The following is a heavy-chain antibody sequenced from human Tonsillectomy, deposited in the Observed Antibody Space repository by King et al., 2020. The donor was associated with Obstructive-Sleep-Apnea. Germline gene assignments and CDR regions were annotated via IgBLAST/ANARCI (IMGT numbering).Heavy chain of an antibody. V-gene: IGHV4-39*01. CDR3: ARLRGEQWLAYFDS. D-gene: IGHD6-19*01. CDR2: IYYSGST. Sequence: PLQESGPGLVKPSETLSLTCTVSGGSISSSSYYWGWIRQPPGKGLEWIGSIYYSGSTYYNPSLKSRVTISVDTSKNLFSLKLSSVTAADPAVYYCARLRGEQWLAYFDSWGQGTLVTVSS. CDR1: GGSISSSSYY. J-gene: IGHJ4*02.